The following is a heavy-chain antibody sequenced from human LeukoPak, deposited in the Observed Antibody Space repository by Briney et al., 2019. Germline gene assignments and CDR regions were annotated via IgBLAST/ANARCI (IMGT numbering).Heavy chain of an antibody. CDR1: GFTFSSYS. D-gene: IGHD5-24*01. V-gene: IGHV3-21*01. CDR3: ARDSVFPEMATIFPFDY. Sequence: PGGSLRLSCAASGFTFSSYSMNWVRQAPGKGLEWVSSISSSSSYIYYADSVRGRFTISRDNAKNSLYLQMNSLRAEDTAVYCCARDSVFPEMATIFPFDYWGQGTLVTVSS. J-gene: IGHJ4*02. CDR2: ISSSSSYI.